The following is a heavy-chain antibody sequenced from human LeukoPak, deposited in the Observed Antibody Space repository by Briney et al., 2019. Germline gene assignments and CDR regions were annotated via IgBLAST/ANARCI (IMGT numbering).Heavy chain of an antibody. CDR3: AAPGQLQSYFDY. J-gene: IGHJ4*02. CDR1: GGSTSSYY. D-gene: IGHD6-13*01. CDR2: IYYSGST. V-gene: IGHV4-59*01. Sequence: SETLSLTCTVSGGSTSSYYWSWIRQPPGKGLEWIGYIYYSGSTNYNPSLKSRVTISVDTSKNQFSLKLSSVTAAETAVYYCAAPGQLQSYFDYWGQGTLVTVSS.